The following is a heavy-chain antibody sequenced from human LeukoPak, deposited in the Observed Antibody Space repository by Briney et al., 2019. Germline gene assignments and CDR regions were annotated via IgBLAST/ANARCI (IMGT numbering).Heavy chain of an antibody. CDR1: GGSISSGSYF. V-gene: IGHV4-39*01. D-gene: IGHD5-18*01. CDR2: IYYSGST. CDR3: ARVGYSPLGWFDP. Sequence: ASETLSLTCTVFGGSISSGSYFWGWIRQPPGKRLEWIGSIYYSGSTYYNPSLKSRVTISVDTSKRQFSLKLNSVTAADTAVYYCARVGYSPLGWFDPWGQGTLVTVSS. J-gene: IGHJ5*02.